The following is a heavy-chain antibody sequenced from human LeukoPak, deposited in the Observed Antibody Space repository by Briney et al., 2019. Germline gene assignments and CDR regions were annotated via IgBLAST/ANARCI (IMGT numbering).Heavy chain of an antibody. CDR1: GFTFSSYS. CDR3: ARGGVELRFLEWLPYYYYGMDV. J-gene: IGHJ6*02. V-gene: IGHV3-21*01. D-gene: IGHD3-3*01. Sequence: GGSLRLSCAASGFTFSSYSMNWVRQAPGKGLEWVSSISGSSSYIYYADSVKGRFTISRDNAKNSLYLQMNSLRAEDTAVYYCARGGVELRFLEWLPYYYYGMDVWGQGTTVTVSS. CDR2: ISGSSSYI.